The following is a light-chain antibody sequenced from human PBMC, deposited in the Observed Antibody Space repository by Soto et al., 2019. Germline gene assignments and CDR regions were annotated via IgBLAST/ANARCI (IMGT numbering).Light chain of an antibody. Sequence: QSALTQPASVSGSPGQSITISCAGTSSDVGGYNYVSWYQHHPGKAPKLMIYDVSNRPSGVSNRFSGSKSGSTASLTISGLQAEDEADYYCSSYTSSSNVVFGGGTKLTV. CDR2: DVS. J-gene: IGLJ2*01. V-gene: IGLV2-14*03. CDR1: SSDVGGYNY. CDR3: SSYTSSSNVV.